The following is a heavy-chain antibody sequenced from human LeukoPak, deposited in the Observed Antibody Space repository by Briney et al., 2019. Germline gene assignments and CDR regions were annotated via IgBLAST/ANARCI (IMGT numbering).Heavy chain of an antibody. D-gene: IGHD6-19*01. V-gene: IGHV1-8*01. J-gene: IGHJ4*02. CDR2: MNPNSGNT. Sequence: ASVKVSCKASGYTFTSYDINWVRQATGQGLEWMGWMNPNSGNTDYAQKFQGRVTMTRNTSISTAYMELSSLRSEDTAVYYCARRSIAVAGGDYWGQGTLVTVSS. CDR1: GYTFTSYD. CDR3: ARRSIAVAGGDY.